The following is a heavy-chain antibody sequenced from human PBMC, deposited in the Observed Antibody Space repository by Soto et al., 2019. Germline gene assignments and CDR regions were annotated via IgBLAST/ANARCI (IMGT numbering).Heavy chain of an antibody. D-gene: IGHD3-10*01. CDR1: GGSISSYY. CDR2: SYYSGST. CDR3: ARYLMVRGGDDAFDI. J-gene: IGHJ3*02. V-gene: IGHV4-59*01. Sequence: SETLSLTCTVSGGSISSYYWSWIRQPPGKGLEWIGYSYYSGSTNYNPSLKSRVTISVDTPKNQFSLKLSSVTAADTAVYYCARYLMVRGGDDAFDIWGQGTMVT.